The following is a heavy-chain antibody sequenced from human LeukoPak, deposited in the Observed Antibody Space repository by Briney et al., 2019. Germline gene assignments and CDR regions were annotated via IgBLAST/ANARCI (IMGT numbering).Heavy chain of an antibody. CDR3: AKDRIAAAGNYYYYGMDV. V-gene: IGHV3-43*02. Sequence: PGGSLRLSCAASGFTFDDYAMHWVRQAPGKGLEWVSLISGDGGSTYYADSVKGRFTISRDNSKNSLYLQMNSLRTADTALYYCAKDRIAAAGNYYYYGMDVWGQGTTVTVSS. J-gene: IGHJ6*02. D-gene: IGHD6-13*01. CDR1: GFTFDDYA. CDR2: ISGDGGST.